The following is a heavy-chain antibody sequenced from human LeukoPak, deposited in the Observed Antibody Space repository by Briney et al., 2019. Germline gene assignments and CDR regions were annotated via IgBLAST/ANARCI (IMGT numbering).Heavy chain of an antibody. J-gene: IGHJ2*01. CDR1: GYSFTSYW. CDR2: IYPGDSDT. D-gene: IGHD4-23*01. V-gene: IGHV5-51*01. Sequence: GESLKISCKGSGYSFTSYWIGWVRQMPGKGLEWMGIIYPGDSDTRYSPSFQGQVTISADKSISTAYLQWSSLKASDTAMYYCARQVVTLYWYFDPWGRGTLVTVSS. CDR3: ARQVVTLYWYFDP.